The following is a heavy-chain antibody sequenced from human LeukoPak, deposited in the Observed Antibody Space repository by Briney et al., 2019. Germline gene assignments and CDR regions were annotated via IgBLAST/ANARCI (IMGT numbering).Heavy chain of an antibody. CDR2: IYTSGST. CDR3: ARDATYYDFWSGYNHDAFDI. V-gene: IGHV4-4*07. D-gene: IGHD3-3*01. J-gene: IGHJ3*02. Sequence: PSETLSLTCTVSGGSISSYYWSWIRQPAGKRLEWIGRIYTSGSTNYNPSLKSRVTMSVDTSKNQFSLKLSSVTAADTAVYYCARDATYYDFWSGYNHDAFDIWGQGTMVTVSS. CDR1: GGSISSYY.